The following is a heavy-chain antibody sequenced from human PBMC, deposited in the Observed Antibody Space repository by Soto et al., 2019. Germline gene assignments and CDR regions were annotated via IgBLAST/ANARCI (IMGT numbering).Heavy chain of an antibody. Sequence: SSETLSLTCTVSGGSISSGGYYWSWIRQHPGKGLEWIGYIYYSGSTYYNPSLKSRVTISVDTSKNQFSLKLSSVTAADTAVYYCARAGYYDILTGYWDFDYWGQGTLVTVSS. CDR2: IYYSGST. CDR3: ARAGYYDILTGYWDFDY. CDR1: GGSISSGGYY. J-gene: IGHJ4*02. V-gene: IGHV4-31*03. D-gene: IGHD3-9*01.